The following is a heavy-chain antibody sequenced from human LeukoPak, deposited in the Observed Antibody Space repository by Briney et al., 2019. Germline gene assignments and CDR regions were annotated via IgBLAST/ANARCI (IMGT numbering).Heavy chain of an antibody. J-gene: IGHJ6*03. CDR1: GFTFTSSA. V-gene: IGHV1-58*02. CDR3: ARDLRGYCSGGSCYTDYHYYYYMDV. Sequence: ASVKVSCKASGFTFTSSAMQWVRQARGQRLEWIGWIVVGSGNTNYAQKFQERVTITRDMSTSTAYMELSSLRSEDTAVYYCARDLRGYCSGGSCYTDYHYYYYMDVWGKGTTVTVSS. CDR2: IVVGSGNT. D-gene: IGHD2-15*01.